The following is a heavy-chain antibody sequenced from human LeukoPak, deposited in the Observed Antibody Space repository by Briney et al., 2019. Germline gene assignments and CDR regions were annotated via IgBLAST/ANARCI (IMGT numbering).Heavy chain of an antibody. J-gene: IGHJ4*02. V-gene: IGHV4-34*01. CDR2: INHSGST. CDR1: GESFSGYY. CDR3: ARASGYYSGADY. Sequence: SETLSLTCAVYGESFSGYYWSWIRQPPGKGLEWIGEINHSGSTNYNPSLKSRATISVDTSKNQFSLKLSSVTAADTAVYYCARASGYYSGADYWGQGTLVTVSS. D-gene: IGHD3-22*01.